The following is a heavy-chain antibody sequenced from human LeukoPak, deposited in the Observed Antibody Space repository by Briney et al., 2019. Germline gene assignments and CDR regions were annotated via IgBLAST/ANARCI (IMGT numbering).Heavy chain of an antibody. CDR2: ISGYDGTT. D-gene: IGHD5-24*01. Sequence: ASVKVSCKVSGYTLTELSMHWVRQAPGKGLEWMGWISGYDGTTNYAQNLQGRVIMTRDTSTNTAYMDLRSLRFDDTAVYYCARANYLSDAFDIWGQGTVVAVSS. J-gene: IGHJ3*02. CDR3: ARANYLSDAFDI. CDR1: GYTLTELS. V-gene: IGHV1-18*01.